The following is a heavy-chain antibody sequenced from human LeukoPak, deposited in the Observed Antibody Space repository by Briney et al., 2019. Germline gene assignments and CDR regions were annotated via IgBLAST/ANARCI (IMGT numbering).Heavy chain of an antibody. V-gene: IGHV3-30*04. Sequence: GGSLRLSCAASGFTFSSYAMHWVRQAPGKGLEWVAVISYDGSNKYYADSVKGRFTISRDNSKNTLYLQMNSLRAEDTAVYYRARAPSTRLGMDVWGKGTTVTVSS. CDR1: GFTFSSYA. CDR2: ISYDGSNK. CDR3: ARAPSTRLGMDV. J-gene: IGHJ6*04. D-gene: IGHD6-25*01.